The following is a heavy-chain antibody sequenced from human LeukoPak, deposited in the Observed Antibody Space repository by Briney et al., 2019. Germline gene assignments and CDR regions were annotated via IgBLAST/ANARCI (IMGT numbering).Heavy chain of an antibody. CDR2: IYYSGST. D-gene: IGHD3-9*01. CDR1: GGSISSSSYY. Sequence: SETLSLTCTVSGGSISSSSYYWGWIRQPPGKGLEWIGSIYYSGSTYYNPSLKSRVTISVDTSKNQFSLKLSSVTAADTAVYYCAREVSYYDILTGYRPPYYFDYWGQGTLVTVSS. V-gene: IGHV4-39*02. J-gene: IGHJ4*02. CDR3: AREVSYYDILTGYRPPYYFDY.